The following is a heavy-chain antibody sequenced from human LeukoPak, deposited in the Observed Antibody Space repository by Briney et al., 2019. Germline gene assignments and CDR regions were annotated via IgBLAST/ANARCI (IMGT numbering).Heavy chain of an antibody. CDR2: LYSGGSR. Sequence: GGALRLSCAASGFTVSSNYMSWVRQAPGKGLEWVSVLYSGGSRNNADSVKGRFTIARHNSKNTLYLQMDSLRAEDTAVYYCAREDLSQYSSSYYYCALDVWGQGTTVIV. CDR1: GFTVSSNY. J-gene: IGHJ6*02. D-gene: IGHD2-2*01. V-gene: IGHV3-53*01. CDR3: AREDLSQYSSSYYYCALDV.